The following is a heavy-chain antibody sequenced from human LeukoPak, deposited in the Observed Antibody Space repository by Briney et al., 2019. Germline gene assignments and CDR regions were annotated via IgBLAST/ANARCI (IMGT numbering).Heavy chain of an antibody. V-gene: IGHV3-74*01. D-gene: IGHD3-22*01. Sequence: GGSLRLSCAASGFTFSTYWTHWVRQAPGKGLVWVSDINSDGSSTNYADSVKGRFTISRDNAKNTLYLQMNSLRAEDTAVYYCARAWDYYDRSGYPYWGQGTLVTVSS. J-gene: IGHJ4*02. CDR1: GFTFSTYW. CDR3: ARAWDYYDRSGYPY. CDR2: INSDGSST.